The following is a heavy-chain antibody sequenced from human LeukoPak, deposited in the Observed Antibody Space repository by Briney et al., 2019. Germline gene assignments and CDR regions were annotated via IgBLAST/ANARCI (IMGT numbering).Heavy chain of an antibody. J-gene: IGHJ6*02. Sequence: SETLSLTCTVSGGCISSGGYYWIWIRQHPRKLLEWIGYIYYSGSTYYNPSLKSRVTISVDTSKNQFSLKLSSVTAADTAVYYCARDLAYGSGPYYYYGMDVWGQGTTVTVS. CDR1: GGCISSGGYY. D-gene: IGHD3-10*01. V-gene: IGHV4-31*03. CDR3: ARDLAYGSGPYYYYGMDV. CDR2: IYYSGST.